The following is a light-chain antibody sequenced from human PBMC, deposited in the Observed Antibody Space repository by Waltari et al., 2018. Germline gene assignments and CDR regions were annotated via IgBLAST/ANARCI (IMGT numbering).Light chain of an antibody. V-gene: IGLV1-36*01. Sequence: QSVLTQPPSVSEAPRQRVTISCSGNSSNIGNNAVNWYQQLPGKAPKLLIYSSELLSSGVSDRFSGSRSGTSASLAISGLQSEDEADYYCSAWDESLNGVVFGGGTKLTVL. CDR3: SAWDESLNGVV. CDR2: SSE. J-gene: IGLJ2*01. CDR1: SSNIGNNA.